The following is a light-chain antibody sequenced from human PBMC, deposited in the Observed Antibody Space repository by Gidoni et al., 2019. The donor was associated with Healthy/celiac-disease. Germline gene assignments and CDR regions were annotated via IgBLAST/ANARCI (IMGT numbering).Light chain of an antibody. V-gene: IGKV4-1*01. CDR2: LAS. Sequence: DIVMTQSPDSLAVSLGERATINCKSSQSVLYSSNNKNYLAGYQQKPGQPPTLLIYLASTRESGVPDRFSSRWSLPYFTLTFISLQSDAVSVYYCQQYYRTPSTFVGGTKVEIK. J-gene: IGKJ4*01. CDR1: QSVLYSSNNKNY. CDR3: QQYYRTPST.